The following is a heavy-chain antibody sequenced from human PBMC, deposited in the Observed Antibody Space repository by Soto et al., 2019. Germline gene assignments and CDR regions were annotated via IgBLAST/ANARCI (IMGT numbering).Heavy chain of an antibody. CDR2: IDPSDSYT. V-gene: IGHV5-10-1*01. Sequence: PGESLKISCKGSGYSFTSYWISWVRQMPGKGLEWMGRIDPSDSYTNSSPSFQGHITISADKSISTAYLQWSSLKASDTAMYYCARRRSSSSPSLYYYYGMVVWGQGTTVTVSS. D-gene: IGHD6-6*01. CDR3: ARRRSSSSPSLYYYYGMVV. CDR1: GYSFTSYW. J-gene: IGHJ6*02.